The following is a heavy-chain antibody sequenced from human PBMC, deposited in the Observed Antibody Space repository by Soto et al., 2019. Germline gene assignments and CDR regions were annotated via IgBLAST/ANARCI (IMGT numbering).Heavy chain of an antibody. CDR1: GYTFTTYG. CDR3: ARAPRYYNILGWLYSYALDV. J-gene: IGHJ6*02. Sequence: QAQLVQSGAEVKKPGASVKVSCKASGYTFTTYGVIWVLQAPVQGLGWMEWISPYSGDTDFAPKFLGRISLTSDTSTRTAYIYMSNLRSDDTAVYFCARAPRYYNILGWLYSYALDVWGQGTPVTVSS. D-gene: IGHD3-22*01. CDR2: ISPYSGDT. V-gene: IGHV1-18*01.